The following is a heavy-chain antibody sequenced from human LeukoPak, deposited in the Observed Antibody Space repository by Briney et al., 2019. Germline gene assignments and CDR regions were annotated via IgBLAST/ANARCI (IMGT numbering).Heavy chain of an antibody. J-gene: IGHJ6*03. V-gene: IGHV4-34*01. CDR1: GGSFSGYY. CDR3: ARGNIRVVVAASYYYYYMDV. Sequence: SETLSLTCAVYGGSFSGYYWSWIRQPPGKGLEWIGEINHSGSTNYNPSLKSRVTISVDTSKNQFSLKLSSVTAADTAVYYCARGNIRVVVAASYYYYYMDVWGKGTTVTVSS. D-gene: IGHD2-15*01. CDR2: INHSGST.